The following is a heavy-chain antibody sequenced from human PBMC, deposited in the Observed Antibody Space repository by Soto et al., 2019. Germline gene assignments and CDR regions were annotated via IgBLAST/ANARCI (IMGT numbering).Heavy chain of an antibody. CDR1: GFTFSSYG. CDR2: ISYDGSNK. V-gene: IGHV3-30*18. J-gene: IGHJ4*02. D-gene: IGHD3-22*01. Sequence: QVQLVESGGGVVQPGRSLRLSCAASGFTFSSYGMHWVRQAPGKGLEWVAVISYDGSNKYYADSVKGRFTISRDNSKNTLYLQMNSLRAEDTAVYYCAKDRSYDSSGPPGYWGQGTLVTVSS. CDR3: AKDRSYDSSGPPGY.